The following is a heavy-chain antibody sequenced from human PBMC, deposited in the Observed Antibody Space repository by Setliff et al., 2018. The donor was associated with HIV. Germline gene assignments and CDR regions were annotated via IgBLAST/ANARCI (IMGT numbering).Heavy chain of an antibody. D-gene: IGHD5-18*01. CDR3: ARVARYSYGSFES. V-gene: IGHV4-39*07. J-gene: IGHJ4*02. CDR2: IDYSGSP. Sequence: SETLSLTCTVSGGSISSGNYYWSWIRQPPGKGLEWIGEIDYSGSPNYNPSLKSRVTISIDTSKKQFSLRLTSVTAADTAVYYCARVARYSYGSFESWGQGTLVTVSS. CDR1: GGSISSGNYY.